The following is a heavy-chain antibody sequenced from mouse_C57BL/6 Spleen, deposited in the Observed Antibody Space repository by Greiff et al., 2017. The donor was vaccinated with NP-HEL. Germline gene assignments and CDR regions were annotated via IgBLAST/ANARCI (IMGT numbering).Heavy chain of an antibody. CDR1: GYTFTSYW. CDR2: IYPSDSET. D-gene: IGHD1-1*01. Sequence: VQLQQPGAELVRPGSSVKLSCKASGYTFTSYWMDWVKQRPGQGLEWIGNIYPSDSETHYNQKFKDKATLTVDKSSSTAYMQLSSLTSEDSAVYYCARLVVDNAMDYWGQGTSVTVSS. CDR3: ARLVVDNAMDY. J-gene: IGHJ4*01. V-gene: IGHV1-61*01.